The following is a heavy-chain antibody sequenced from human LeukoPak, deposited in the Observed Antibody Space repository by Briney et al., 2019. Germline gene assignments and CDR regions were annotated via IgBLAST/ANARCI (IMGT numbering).Heavy chain of an antibody. V-gene: IGHV1-2*02. Sequence: GASVKVSCKASGYTFTGYSMHWVRQAPGQGLEWMGGINPNIGTTNYAQKFQGRVTMTRDTSTSTAYMELSRLRSDDTAVYYCARVSHPRGSYYYYGMDVWGQGSTVTVSS. CDR2: INPNIGTT. CDR3: ARVSHPRGSYYYYGMDV. D-gene: IGHD3-16*01. CDR1: GYTFTGYS. J-gene: IGHJ6*02.